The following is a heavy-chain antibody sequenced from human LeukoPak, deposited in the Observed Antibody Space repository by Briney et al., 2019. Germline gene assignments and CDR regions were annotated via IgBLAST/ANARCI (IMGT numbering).Heavy chain of an antibody. CDR3: AKEFPVDY. Sequence: GGSLRLSCAASGFTFSSYGMPWVRQAPGKGLEWVAVISYDGSNKNYADSVKGRFTISRDNSKNTLYLQMNSLRAEDTAVYYCAKEFPVDYWGQGTLVTVSS. J-gene: IGHJ4*02. CDR1: GFTFSSYG. V-gene: IGHV3-30*18. CDR2: ISYDGSNK.